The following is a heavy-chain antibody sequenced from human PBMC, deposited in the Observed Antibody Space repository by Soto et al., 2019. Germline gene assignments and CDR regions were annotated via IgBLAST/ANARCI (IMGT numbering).Heavy chain of an antibody. V-gene: IGHV3-11*05. CDR2: ISRSSNYA. D-gene: IGHD3-22*01. CDR3: ARALDYDSSGLDAFDI. Sequence: QVQLVESGGGLVKPGGSLRLSCAASGFMFSDYYMSWIRQAPGKGLEWVSYISRSSNYANHADSVKGRFTISRDNAKKSLYLQMNSLRAEDTAVYYCARALDYDSSGLDAFDIWGQGTMVTVSS. CDR1: GFMFSDYY. J-gene: IGHJ3*02.